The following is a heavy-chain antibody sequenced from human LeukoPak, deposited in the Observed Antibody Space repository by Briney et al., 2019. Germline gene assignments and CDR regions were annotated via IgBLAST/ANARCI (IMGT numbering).Heavy chain of an antibody. V-gene: IGHV4-34*01. D-gene: IGHD1-26*01. CDR3: ATPKNLGDSGSYRSFDY. CDR2: INHSGST. CDR1: GGSFSGYY. J-gene: IGHJ4*02. Sequence: SETLSLTCAVYGGSFSGYYWSWIRQPPGEGLEWIGEINHSGSTNYNPSLKSRVTISVDTSKNQFSLKLSSVTAADTAVYYCATPKNLGDSGSYRSFDYWGQGTLVTVSS.